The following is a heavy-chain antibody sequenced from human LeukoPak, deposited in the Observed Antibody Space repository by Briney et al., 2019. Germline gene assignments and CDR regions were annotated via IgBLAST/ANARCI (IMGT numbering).Heavy chain of an antibody. CDR2: ISSSSSYI. CDR3: ASAGGYSSGGYYYYGMDV. CDR1: GFTFSSYS. D-gene: IGHD5-18*01. J-gene: IGHJ6*02. V-gene: IGHV3-21*01. Sequence: GGSLRLSCAASGFTFSSYSMNWVRQAPGKGLEWVSSISSSSSYIYYADSVKGRFTISRDNAKNSLYLQMNSLRAEDTAVYYCASAGGYSSGGYYYYGMDVWGQGTTVTVSS.